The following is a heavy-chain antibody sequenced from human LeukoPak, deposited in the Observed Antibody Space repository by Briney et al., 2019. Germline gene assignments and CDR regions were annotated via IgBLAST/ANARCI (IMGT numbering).Heavy chain of an antibody. CDR3: ARRAYGSAP. V-gene: IGHV4-39*07. CDR2: IYYSGST. J-gene: IGHJ4*02. CDR1: GGSISSSSYY. D-gene: IGHD3-10*01. Sequence: SETLSLTCTVSGGSISSSSYYWGWIRQPPGKGLEWIGSIYYSGSTYYNPSLKSRVTISVDTSKNQFSLKLSSVTAADTAVYYCARRAYGSAPWGQGTLVTVSS.